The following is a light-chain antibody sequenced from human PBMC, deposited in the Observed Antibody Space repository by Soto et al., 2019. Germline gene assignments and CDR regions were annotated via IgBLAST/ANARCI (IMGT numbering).Light chain of an antibody. Sequence: DIQMTLSPSSLSASVGDRFTITCQASQNINNYLNWYQQKPGRAPKLLIYDASNLEAGVPSRFSGSGSGTEFTLTISSLQPDDFATYYCQQYNTYSTFGQGTRLEIK. J-gene: IGKJ5*01. CDR2: DAS. CDR1: QNINNY. V-gene: IGKV1-33*01. CDR3: QQYNTYST.